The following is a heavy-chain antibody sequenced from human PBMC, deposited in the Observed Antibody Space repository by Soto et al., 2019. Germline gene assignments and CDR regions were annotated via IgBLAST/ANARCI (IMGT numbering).Heavy chain of an antibody. Sequence: GGSLRLSCAASGFTFSSYAMHWVRQAPGKGLEWVAVISYDGSNKYYADSVKGRFTISRDNSKNTLYLQMNSLRDEDTAVYYCARGGYDSSGYYYVGAFDIWGQGTMVTVSS. CDR2: ISYDGSNK. CDR1: GFTFSSYA. D-gene: IGHD3-22*01. V-gene: IGHV3-30-3*01. J-gene: IGHJ3*02. CDR3: ARGGYDSSGYYYVGAFDI.